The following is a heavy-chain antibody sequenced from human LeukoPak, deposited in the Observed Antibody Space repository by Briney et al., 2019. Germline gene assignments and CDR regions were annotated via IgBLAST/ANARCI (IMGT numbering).Heavy chain of an antibody. Sequence: SETLSLTCTVSGGSISSYYWSWIRQPPGKGLEWIGYIYYSGSTNYNPSLKSRVTISVDTSKNQFSLKLSSVTAADTAVYYCARIAVAGTDFDYWGQGTLVAVSS. J-gene: IGHJ4*02. CDR2: IYYSGST. V-gene: IGHV4-59*01. D-gene: IGHD6-19*01. CDR1: GGSISSYY. CDR3: ARIAVAGTDFDY.